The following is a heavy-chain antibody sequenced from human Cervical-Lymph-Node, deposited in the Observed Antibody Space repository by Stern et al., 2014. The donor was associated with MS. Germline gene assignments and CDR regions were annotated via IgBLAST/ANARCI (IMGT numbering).Heavy chain of an antibody. CDR3: AAIGPLMEGAAFDI. CDR1: GAPISSGGYY. D-gene: IGHD3-16*01. Sequence: DQLVESGPGLVKPSQTLSLSCTVSGAPISSGGYYWTWIRQLPGKGLEWVGYIHHSGATFYNPSLKSRVTISVDTSENQFSLMLSSVTAADTAVYYCAAIGPLMEGAAFDIWGQGTMVTVSS. V-gene: IGHV4-31*03. J-gene: IGHJ3*02. CDR2: IHHSGAT.